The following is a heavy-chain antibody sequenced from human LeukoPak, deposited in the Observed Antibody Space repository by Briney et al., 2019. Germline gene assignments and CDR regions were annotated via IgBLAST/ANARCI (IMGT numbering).Heavy chain of an antibody. J-gene: IGHJ4*02. D-gene: IGHD3-10*01. Sequence: ASVKVSCKASGYTLTSYGISWVRQAPGQGLEWMGWISAYNGNTNYAQKLQGRVTMTTDTSTSTAYMELRSLRSDDTAVYYCARIGTAGITMVRGVIIDPDYWGQGTLVTVSS. CDR3: ARIGTAGITMVRGVIIDPDY. V-gene: IGHV1-18*04. CDR1: GYTLTSYG. CDR2: ISAYNGNT.